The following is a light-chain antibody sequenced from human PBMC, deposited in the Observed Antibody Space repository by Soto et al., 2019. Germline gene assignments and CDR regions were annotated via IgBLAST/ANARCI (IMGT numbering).Light chain of an antibody. CDR1: QSVSNK. V-gene: IGKV3-15*01. Sequence: VLPQPQPPFSFSPGEKPTPPCRASQSVSNKLAWYQQKTGQAPRLLIYGASTRATGIPARFSGSGSVTEFTLTISSLQSEDFAVYYCQQYSDWWTFGQGTKVDIK. CDR2: GAS. J-gene: IGKJ1*01. CDR3: QQYSDWWT.